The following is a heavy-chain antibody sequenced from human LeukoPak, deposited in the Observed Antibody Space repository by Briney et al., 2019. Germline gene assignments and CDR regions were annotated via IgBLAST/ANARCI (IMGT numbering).Heavy chain of an antibody. V-gene: IGHV1-69*04. Sequence: SVKVSCTASGGTFSSYAISWVRQAPGQGLEWMGRIIPILGIANYAQKFQGRVTITADKSTSTAYMELSSLRSEDTAVYYCARDSGLWYYDSTRGDYYYYGMDVWGQGTTVTVSS. CDR3: ARDSGLWYYDSTRGDYYYYGMDV. J-gene: IGHJ6*02. CDR1: GGTFSSYA. D-gene: IGHD3-22*01. CDR2: IIPILGIA.